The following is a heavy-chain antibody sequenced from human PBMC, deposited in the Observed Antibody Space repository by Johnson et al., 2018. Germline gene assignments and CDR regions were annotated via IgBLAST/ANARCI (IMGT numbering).Heavy chain of an antibody. CDR3: ARGPSVYYHYHMDV. V-gene: IGHV1-69*04. CDR2: IIPMLGIA. Sequence: QVQLVQSGAEVKKPGSSVNVSCKASGGTFSSYTINWVRQAPGQGLEWMGRIIPMLGIANYAQKFQGRVTITADKSTSTGYMELSSLGSEDTAVYYCARGPSVYYHYHMDVWGKGTTVTVSS. CDR1: GGTFSSYT. J-gene: IGHJ6*03. D-gene: IGHD2-8*01.